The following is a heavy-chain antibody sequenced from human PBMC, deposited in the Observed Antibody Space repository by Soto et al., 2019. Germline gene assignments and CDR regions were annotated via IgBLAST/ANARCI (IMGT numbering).Heavy chain of an antibody. J-gene: IGHJ1*01. CDR3: ARQMGIAAAGTGYFQH. CDR1: GGSISSSSYY. CDR2: IYYSGST. D-gene: IGHD6-13*01. Sequence: QLQLQESGPGLVKPSETLSLTCTVSGGSISSSSYYSGWIRQPPGKGLEWIGSIYYSGSTYYNPSLKSRVTISVDTSKNQFSLKLSSVTAADTAVYYCARQMGIAAAGTGYFQHWGQGTLVTVSS. V-gene: IGHV4-39*01.